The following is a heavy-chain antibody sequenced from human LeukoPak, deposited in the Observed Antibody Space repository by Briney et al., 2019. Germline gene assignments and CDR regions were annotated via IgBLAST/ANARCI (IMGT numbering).Heavy chain of an antibody. CDR1: GYSISSGYY. J-gene: IGHJ5*02. V-gene: IGHV4-38-2*01. CDR3: ARLSIVVVPAAIGGWFDP. CDR2: IYHSGST. Sequence: SETLSLTCAVSGYSISSGYYWGWIRQPPGKGLEWIGSIYHSGSTYYNPSLKSRVTISVDTSKDQFSLKLSSVTAADTAVYYCARLSIVVVPAAIGGWFDPWGQGTLVTVSS. D-gene: IGHD2-2*01.